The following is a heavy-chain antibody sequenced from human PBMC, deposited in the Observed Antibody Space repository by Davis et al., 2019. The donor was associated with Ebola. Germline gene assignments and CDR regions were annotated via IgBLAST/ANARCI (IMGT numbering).Heavy chain of an antibody. CDR3: VRDPALVVTGGGWFFGL. J-gene: IGHJ2*01. V-gene: IGHV1-46*01. CDR1: GYTFTNYY. Sequence: AASVKVSCKASGYTFTNYYMHWVRQAPGQGLEWMGMINPNDGRTIYAQKFQGRVTVTRDTSTTTVYMDLSSLRAEDTAVYYCVRDPALVVTGGGWFFGLWGRGTLVTVSS. D-gene: IGHD2-21*02. CDR2: INPNDGRT.